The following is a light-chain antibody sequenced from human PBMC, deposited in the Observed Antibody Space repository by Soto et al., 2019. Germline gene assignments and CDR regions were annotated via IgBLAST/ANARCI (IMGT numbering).Light chain of an antibody. CDR1: QSISTW. CDR3: QQYNTYPLT. CDR2: KAS. Sequence: DIQMTQSPSTLSASVGDRVTITCRASQSISTWLAWYQQKPGKAPKLLIYKASSLEAGVPSRFSGSGSGTEFNITISSLQPDDFATYYCQQYNTYPLTFGVGTTVEIK. J-gene: IGKJ4*01. V-gene: IGKV1-5*03.